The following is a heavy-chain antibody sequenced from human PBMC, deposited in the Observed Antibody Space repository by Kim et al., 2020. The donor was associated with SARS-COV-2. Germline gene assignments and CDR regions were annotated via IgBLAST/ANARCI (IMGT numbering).Heavy chain of an antibody. CDR1: GGSISSYY. CDR2: IYYSGST. Sequence: SETLSLTCTVSGGSISSYYWSWIRQPPGKGLEWIGYIYYSGSTNYNPSLKSRVTISVDTSKNQFSLKLSSVTAADTAVYYCARKYSSGGLDYWGQGTLVT. V-gene: IGHV4-59*08. J-gene: IGHJ4*02. CDR3: ARKYSSGGLDY. D-gene: IGHD6-19*01.